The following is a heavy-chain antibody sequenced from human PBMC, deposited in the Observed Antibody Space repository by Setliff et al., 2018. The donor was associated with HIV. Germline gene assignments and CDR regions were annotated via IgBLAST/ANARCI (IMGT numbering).Heavy chain of an antibody. CDR3: ASPYGSGSYFYY. J-gene: IGHJ4*02. V-gene: IGHV4-39*01. CDR1: GDSISSGGYY. CDR2: IYYSGST. Sequence: PSETLSLTCTVSGDSISSGGYYWSWIRQPPGKGLEWIGSIYYSGSTYYNPSLKSRVTISVDTSKNQFSLKLSSVTAADTAVYYCASPYGSGSYFYYWGQGTLVTVSS. D-gene: IGHD3-10*01.